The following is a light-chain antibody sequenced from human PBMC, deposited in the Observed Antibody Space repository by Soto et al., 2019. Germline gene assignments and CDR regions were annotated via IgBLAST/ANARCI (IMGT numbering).Light chain of an antibody. CDR3: QQYGSSPIT. Sequence: EIVLTQSPGTLSLSPGERATLSCRASQSVSSTYLIWYQQKPGLAPRLLIYDAFRRASGIPDRFSGSGSGTDFTLTITRLEPEDFAVYYCQQYGSSPITFGGGTKVEIK. V-gene: IGKV3D-20*01. CDR1: QSVSSTY. CDR2: DAF. J-gene: IGKJ4*01.